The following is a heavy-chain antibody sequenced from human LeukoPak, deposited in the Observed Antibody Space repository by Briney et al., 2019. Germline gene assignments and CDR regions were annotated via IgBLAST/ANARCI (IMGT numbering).Heavy chain of an antibody. Sequence: SETLSLTCTVSGGSISSYYWSWIRQPPGKGLEWIGYIYYSGSTNYNPSLKSRVTISVDTSKNQFSLKLSSVTAADTAVYYCARNNKLLWFGELLPWGQGTLVTVSS. CDR2: IYYSGST. CDR1: GGSISSYY. D-gene: IGHD3-10*01. CDR3: ARNNKLLWFGELLP. J-gene: IGHJ4*02. V-gene: IGHV4-59*01.